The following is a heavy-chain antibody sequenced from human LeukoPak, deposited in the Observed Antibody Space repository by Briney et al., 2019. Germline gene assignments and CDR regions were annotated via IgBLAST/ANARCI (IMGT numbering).Heavy chain of an antibody. CDR2: IYPGDSDT. V-gene: IGHV5-51*01. J-gene: IGHJ3*02. Sequence: GESLKISCKGSGYSFTSSWIGWVRQMPGKGLEWMGIIYPGDSDTRYSPSFQGQVTISADKSISTAYLQWSSLKASDTAMYYCARHQTYYDILTGYERGDAFDIWGQGTMVTVSS. CDR1: GYSFTSSW. CDR3: ARHQTYYDILTGYERGDAFDI. D-gene: IGHD3-9*01.